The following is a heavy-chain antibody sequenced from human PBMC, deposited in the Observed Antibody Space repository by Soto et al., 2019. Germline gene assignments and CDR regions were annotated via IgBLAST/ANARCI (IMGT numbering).Heavy chain of an antibody. V-gene: IGHV4-30-4*01. CDR3: ARAMVVTQNWFDP. D-gene: IGHD2-21*02. CDR2: IYYSGST. Sequence: QVQLQESGPGLVKPSQTLSLTCTVSGGSISSGDYYWSWIRQPPGKGLEWIGYIYYSGSTYYNPSLKSRVTISVDTSKNQFTLKLSSVTSADTAVYYCARAMVVTQNWFDPWGQGTLVTVSS. J-gene: IGHJ5*02. CDR1: GGSISSGDYY.